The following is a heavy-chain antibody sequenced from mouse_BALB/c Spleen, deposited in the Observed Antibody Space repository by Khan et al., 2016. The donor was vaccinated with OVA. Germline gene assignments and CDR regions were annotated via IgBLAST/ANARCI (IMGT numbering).Heavy chain of an antibody. V-gene: IGHV1S81*02. D-gene: IGHD2-2*01. CDR2: INPNNGGT. CDR1: GYTFSSYY. CDR3: TITGYGSFAY. Sequence: VQLQESGAELVKPGASVKLSCKASGYTFSSYYMYWVKQRPGQGLEWIGEINPNNGGTNFNEKFKSKAALTVDKSSTTAYMQLSSLTSEDSAVYYCTITGYGSFAYWGQGTLVTVST. J-gene: IGHJ3*01.